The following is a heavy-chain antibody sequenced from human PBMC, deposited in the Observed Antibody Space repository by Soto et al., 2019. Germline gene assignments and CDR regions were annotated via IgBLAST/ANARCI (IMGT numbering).Heavy chain of an antibody. CDR3: ARGGKSSGYYSIRIPDAFDI. Sequence: QVQLVQSGAEVKKPGASVKVSCKASGYTFTGYYMHWVRQAPGQGLEWMGWINPNSGGTNYAQKFQGRVTMTRDTSISTAYMELSRLRSDDTTVYYCARGGKSSGYYSIRIPDAFDIWGQGTMVTVSS. J-gene: IGHJ3*02. CDR1: GYTFTGYY. V-gene: IGHV1-2*02. D-gene: IGHD3-22*01. CDR2: INPNSGGT.